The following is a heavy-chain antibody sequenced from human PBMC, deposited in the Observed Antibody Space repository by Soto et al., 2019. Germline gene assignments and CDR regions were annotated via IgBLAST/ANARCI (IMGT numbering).Heavy chain of an antibody. CDR1: GYTFTSYD. CDR3: ARGPGKQLKNYYYYGMDV. Sequence: ASVKVSFKASGYTFTSYDINWVRQATGQGLEWMGWMNPNSGNTGYAQKFQGRVTMTRNTSISTAYMELSSLRSEDTAVYYCARGPGKQLKNYYYYGMDVWGQGTTVTVSS. D-gene: IGHD6-6*01. CDR2: MNPNSGNT. V-gene: IGHV1-8*01. J-gene: IGHJ6*02.